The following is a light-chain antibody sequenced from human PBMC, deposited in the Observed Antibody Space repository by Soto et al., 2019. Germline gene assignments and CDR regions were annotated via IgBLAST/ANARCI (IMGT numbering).Light chain of an antibody. Sequence: DIQMTQSPSTLSASVGDRVSITCRASQSISRQLAWYQQKPGKAPNLLIYQASNLATGVPSRFTGSGSGTEFTLTISSLQPDDLAIYYCLQYQSYWTFGQGTKVEVK. CDR3: LQYQSYWT. J-gene: IGKJ1*01. CDR1: QSISRQ. V-gene: IGKV1-5*03. CDR2: QAS.